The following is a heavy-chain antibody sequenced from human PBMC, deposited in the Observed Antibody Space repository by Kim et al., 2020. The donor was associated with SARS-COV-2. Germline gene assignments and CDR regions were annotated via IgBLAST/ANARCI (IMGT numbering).Heavy chain of an antibody. CDR1: GYTFTSYD. Sequence: ASVKVSCKASGYTFTSYDINWVRQATGQGLEWMGWMNPNSANTGYAQNFQGRVTMTRNTSTSTAYMELSSVRSEDTAVYYCARGKRGGAVAGTGGGYWGQGTLVTVSS. CDR2: MNPNSANT. J-gene: IGHJ4*02. CDR3: ARGKRGGAVAGTGGGY. D-gene: IGHD6-19*01. V-gene: IGHV1-8*01.